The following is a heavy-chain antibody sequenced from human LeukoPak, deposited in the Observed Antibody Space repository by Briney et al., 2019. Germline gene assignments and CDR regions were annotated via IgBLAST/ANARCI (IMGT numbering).Heavy chain of an antibody. D-gene: IGHD3-22*01. V-gene: IGHV4-61*02. CDR1: GGSISSGSYY. CDR3: ARDFRKGYYYDSSGYYSQSNWFDP. Sequence: PSETLSLTCTVSGGSISSGSYYRSWIRQPAGKGLEWIGRIYTSGSTNYNPSLKSRVTISVDTSKNQFSLKLSSVTAADTAVYYCARDFRKGYYYDSSGYYSQSNWFDPWGQGTLVTVSS. J-gene: IGHJ5*02. CDR2: IYTSGST.